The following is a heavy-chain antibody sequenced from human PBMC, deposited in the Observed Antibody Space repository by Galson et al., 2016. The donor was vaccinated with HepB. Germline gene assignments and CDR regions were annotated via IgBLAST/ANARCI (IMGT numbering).Heavy chain of an antibody. CDR3: ARDNTGSHGSGFDY. CDR1: AFAFSDYY. J-gene: IGHJ4*02. V-gene: IGHV3-11*06. D-gene: IGHD2-15*01. Sequence: SLRLSCAASAFAFSDYYMSWIRQAPGKGLEWVSYISSGSSYTNYADSVKGRFTISRDNAKNSLYLQMNSLRAEDTAVYYGARDNTGSHGSGFDYWGQGTLVTVSS. CDR2: ISSGSSYT.